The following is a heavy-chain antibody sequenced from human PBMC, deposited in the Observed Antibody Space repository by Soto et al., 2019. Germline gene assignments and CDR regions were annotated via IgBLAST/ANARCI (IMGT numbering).Heavy chain of an antibody. D-gene: IGHD3-22*01. Sequence: EVQLLESGGGLVQPGGSLRLSCAASGVTFNSSAMNWVRQAPGKGLEWVSTISNTGGGKFYADSVKGRFTISRDNSKNTLYLQMHSLRADDAAVYFSAIGRHKTSGSNTWFDPWGRGTLVTVSS. J-gene: IGHJ5*02. V-gene: IGHV3-23*01. CDR3: AIGRHKTSGSNTWFDP. CDR2: ISNTGGGK. CDR1: GVTFNSSA.